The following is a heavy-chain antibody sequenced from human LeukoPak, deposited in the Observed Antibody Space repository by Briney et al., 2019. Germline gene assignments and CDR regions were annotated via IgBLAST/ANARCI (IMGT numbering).Heavy chain of an antibody. V-gene: IGHV3-48*03. D-gene: IGHD3-10*01. J-gene: IGHJ4*02. Sequence: GGSLRLSYAASGFTFSSYEMNWVRQAPGKGLEWVSYISSSGSTIYYADSVKGRFTITRDNAKNSLYLQMNSLRAEDTAVYYCARDKDYYGSGRPFWGQGTLVTVSS. CDR2: ISSSGSTI. CDR1: GFTFSSYE. CDR3: ARDKDYYGSGRPF.